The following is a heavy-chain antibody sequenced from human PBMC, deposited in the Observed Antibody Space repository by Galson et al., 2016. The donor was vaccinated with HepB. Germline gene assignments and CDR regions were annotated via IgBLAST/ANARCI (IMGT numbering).Heavy chain of an antibody. CDR2: ISSYNGNT. D-gene: IGHD1-14*01. CDR1: GYTFSGHG. J-gene: IGHJ5*02. Sequence: SVKVSCKASGYTFSGHGIAWVRQAPGQGLEWMGYISSYNGNTDYAQNFQGRFTMTTDASTSTAYMAMRSRKSDDTAVYYCARSGIYRVNWFDPWGQGTLVIVSS. V-gene: IGHV1-18*01. CDR3: ARSGIYRVNWFDP.